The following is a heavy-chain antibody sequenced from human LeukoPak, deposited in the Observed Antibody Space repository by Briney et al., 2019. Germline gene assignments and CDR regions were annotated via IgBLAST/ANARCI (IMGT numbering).Heavy chain of an antibody. V-gene: IGHV3-48*03. CDR3: AGSPYYANIDSEDY. D-gene: IGHD3-10*01. J-gene: IGHJ4*02. CDR1: GFIFSSYE. Sequence: VGSLRLSCAASGFIFSSYEMNWVRQAPGKGLEWISYISDRGSTIYYADSVKGRFTISRDNARNTLYLQMNGLRAEDTAVYYCAGSPYYANIDSEDYWGQGTLVTVSS. CDR2: ISDRGSTI.